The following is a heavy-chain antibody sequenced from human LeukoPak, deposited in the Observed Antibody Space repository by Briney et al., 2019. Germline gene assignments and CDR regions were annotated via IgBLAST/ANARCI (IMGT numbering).Heavy chain of an antibody. V-gene: IGHV3-23*01. CDR1: GFTFTTYD. J-gene: IGHJ3*01. Sequence: PGGSLRLSCVVSGFTFTTYDMSWVRQAPGKGLEWISGVNNDGDRTFYADSVRGRFTISRDTSKNTLYLQMSSLRAEDTALYYCAIEPNTMPRKAFHVWGQGTMVTVSS. CDR2: VNNDGDRT. D-gene: IGHD2-2*01. CDR3: AIEPNTMPRKAFHV.